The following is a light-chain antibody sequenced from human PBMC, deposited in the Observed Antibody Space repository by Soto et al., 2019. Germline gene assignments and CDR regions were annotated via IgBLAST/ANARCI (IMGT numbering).Light chain of an antibody. CDR2: DAS. CDR3: EQGSWYQLTVT. CDR1: QSVSSN. V-gene: IGKV3-15*01. J-gene: IGKJ4*01. Sequence: EIVMTQSPATLSVSPGERATLSCRASQSVSSNLAWSQQKPGQAPRLLIYDASTRATGIPSRVSGGGSGTVYTLTCSSLQSEDFAVYYCEQGSWYQLTVTFGRGTKVEIK.